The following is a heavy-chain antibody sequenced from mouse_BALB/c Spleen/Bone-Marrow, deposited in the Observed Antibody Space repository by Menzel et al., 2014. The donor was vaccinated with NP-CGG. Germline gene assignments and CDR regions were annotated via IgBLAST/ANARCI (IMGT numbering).Heavy chain of an antibody. Sequence: DVKLVESGPGLVKPSQSLSLTCTVTGYSITSDYAWNWIRQFPGHKLEWMGYMSYSGHTTYNPSLKSRISISRDTSKNQFFLQLNSVTTEDTATYYCARGGYDDAMDYWGQGTSVTVSS. D-gene: IGHD2-12*01. CDR3: ARGGYDDAMDY. CDR1: GYSITSDYA. V-gene: IGHV3-2*02. CDR2: MSYSGHT. J-gene: IGHJ4*01.